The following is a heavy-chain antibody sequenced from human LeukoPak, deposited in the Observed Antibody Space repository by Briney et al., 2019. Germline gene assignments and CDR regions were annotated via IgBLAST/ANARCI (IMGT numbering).Heavy chain of an antibody. CDR3: ARDLDRGNDY. CDR2: IYYSGTT. Sequence: SETLSLTCTVSGGSISSYYWSWIRQPPGKGLEWIGYIYYSGTTNYNPSLKSRVTISVDTSKNQFSLKLSSVTAADTAVYYCARDLDRGNDYWGQGTLVTVSS. V-gene: IGHV4-59*01. J-gene: IGHJ4*02. D-gene: IGHD1-1*01. CDR1: GGSISSYY.